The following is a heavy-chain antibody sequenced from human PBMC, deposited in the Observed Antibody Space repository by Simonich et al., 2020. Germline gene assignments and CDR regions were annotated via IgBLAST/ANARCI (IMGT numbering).Heavy chain of an antibody. CDR3: ARDTFLGYCSSTSCYDAFDI. D-gene: IGHD2-2*01. CDR1: GYTFTGYY. V-gene: IGHV1-2*06. J-gene: IGHJ3*02. Sequence: QVQLVQSGAEVKKPGASVKVSCKASGYTFTGYYMHWVRQAPGQGLEWMGRINPNSGGTNNAQKLQGRVTMTRDTSISTAYMELGRLRSDDTAVYYCARDTFLGYCSSTSCYDAFDIWGQGTMVTVSS. CDR2: INPNSGGT.